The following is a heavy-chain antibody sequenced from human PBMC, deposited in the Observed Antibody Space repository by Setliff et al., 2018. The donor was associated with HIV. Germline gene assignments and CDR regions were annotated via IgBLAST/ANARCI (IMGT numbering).Heavy chain of an antibody. CDR3: ARSLVWGSYRYFDY. CDR1: GYTFTSYY. V-gene: IGHV1-46*01. CDR2: IHPRGGST. D-gene: IGHD3-16*02. J-gene: IGHJ4*02. Sequence: ASVKVSCKASGYTFTSYYIHWVRQAPGQGLEWMGVIHPRGGSTSYAQSFQDRVTMTRDTSTSTVYMELSSLRSEDTAVYYCARSLVWGSYRYFDYWGQGTRVTVSS.